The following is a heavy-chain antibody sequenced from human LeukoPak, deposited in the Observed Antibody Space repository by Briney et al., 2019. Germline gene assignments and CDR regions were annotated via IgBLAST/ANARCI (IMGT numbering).Heavy chain of an antibody. V-gene: IGHV4-59*01. CDR1: GASISSYY. CDR3: VRPDSSGYNYVD. Sequence: PETLSLTCTVSGASISSYYWSWIRQPPGKGLEWIGYIYYSGSTNYNPSLKSRLTISVDTSKTQFSLKLSSVTAADTAVYYCVRPDSSGYNYVDWGQGTLVTVSS. CDR2: IYYSGST. J-gene: IGHJ4*02. D-gene: IGHD3-22*01.